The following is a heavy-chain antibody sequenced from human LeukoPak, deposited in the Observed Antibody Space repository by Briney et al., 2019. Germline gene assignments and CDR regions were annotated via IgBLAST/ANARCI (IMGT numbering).Heavy chain of an antibody. D-gene: IGHD3-10*01. J-gene: IGHJ4*02. CDR2: ISNSGETT. Sequence: GGSLRLSCVGSGFSFSTYGMTWVRQAPGKGLEWVSSISNSGETTYYTDSVKGRFTISRDNSKSTLYLQMNGLRAEDTALYYCAKEGGLWFGGLFSRYVEFWDQGALVSVSS. CDR1: GFSFSTYG. V-gene: IGHV3-23*01. CDR3: AKEGGLWFGGLFSRYVEF.